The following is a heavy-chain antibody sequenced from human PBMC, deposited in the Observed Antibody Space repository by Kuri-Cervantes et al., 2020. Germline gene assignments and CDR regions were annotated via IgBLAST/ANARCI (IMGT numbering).Heavy chain of an antibody. D-gene: IGHD3-16*01. CDR1: GFTFRSFW. CDR2: INSDGSST. Sequence: GGSLRLSCAASGFTFRSFWMHWVRQAPGKGLVWVSRINSDGSSTTYADSVKGRFTISRDNAKNTLYLQMNSLRAEDTAVNYCARENGYYGMDVWGQGTTVTVSS. V-gene: IGHV3-74*01. CDR3: ARENGYYGMDV. J-gene: IGHJ6*02.